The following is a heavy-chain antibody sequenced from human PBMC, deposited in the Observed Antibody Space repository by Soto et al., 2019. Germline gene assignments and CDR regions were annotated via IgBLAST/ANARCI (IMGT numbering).Heavy chain of an antibody. CDR1: GFTFTNYY. CDR3: ARGDTYYVNWYFDY. Sequence: QVQLVQSGAEVKKPGASVKVSCKTSGFTFTNYYINWVRQAPGQGLEVMGWISAYSGNTNYAQNLQGRVTMTTDTSASTAYLELRSLRSDDTAVYFCARGDTYYVNWYFDYWGQGTLVIVSS. J-gene: IGHJ4*02. D-gene: IGHD1-1*01. V-gene: IGHV1-18*01. CDR2: ISAYSGNT.